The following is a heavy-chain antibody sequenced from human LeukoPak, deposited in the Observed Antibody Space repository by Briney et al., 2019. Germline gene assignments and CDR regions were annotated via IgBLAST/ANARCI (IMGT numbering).Heavy chain of an antibody. V-gene: IGHV4-61*09. D-gene: IGHD3-10*01. CDR3: ARGAYFYGSGINWFDP. CDR1: GYSISSGYY. CDR2: IYTTGST. J-gene: IGHJ5*02. Sequence: PSETLSLTCTVSGYSISSGYYWSWIRQPAGKGLEWIGHIYTTGSTNYNPSLKSRVTISLDTSKNQFSLKLSSVTAADTAVYYCARGAYFYGSGINWFDPWGQGTLITVSS.